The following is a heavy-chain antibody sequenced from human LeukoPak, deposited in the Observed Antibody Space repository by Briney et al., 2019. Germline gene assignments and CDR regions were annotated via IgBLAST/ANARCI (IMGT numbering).Heavy chain of an antibody. J-gene: IGHJ4*02. CDR2: ISGNGGIT. Sequence: PGGSLRLSCAASGFTFSTFAVSWVRQAPGKGLEWVSGISGNGGITYYADSVNGRFTISRDNSKNTLYLQMNSLRSEDTAVYYCARLARGAAAGEAFDYWGQGTLVTVSP. D-gene: IGHD6-13*01. V-gene: IGHV3-23*01. CDR3: ARLARGAAAGEAFDY. CDR1: GFTFSTFA.